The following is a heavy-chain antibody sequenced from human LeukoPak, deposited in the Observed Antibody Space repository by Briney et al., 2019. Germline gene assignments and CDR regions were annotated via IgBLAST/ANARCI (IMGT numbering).Heavy chain of an antibody. D-gene: IGHD2-2*01. CDR1: GGSISSGSSY. CDR3: ARRDCSSTSCYGAYPEEMG. J-gene: IGHJ4*02. Sequence: SETLSLTCTVSGGSISSGSSYWGWIRQPPGKGLEWIGSIYYSGSTYYNPSLKSRVAISIDRSKNQFSLKLSSVTAADTAVYYCARRDCSSTSCYGAYPEEMGWGQGTLVTVSS. V-gene: IGHV4-39*01. CDR2: IYYSGST.